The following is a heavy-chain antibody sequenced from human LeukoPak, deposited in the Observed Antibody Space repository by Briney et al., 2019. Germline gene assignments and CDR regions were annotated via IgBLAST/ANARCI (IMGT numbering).Heavy chain of an antibody. CDR2: IRPDGSKK. CDR3: ARGSDYGDN. V-gene: IGHV3-30*02. Sequence: GGSLRLSCATSDFTFSDFGMHWVRQAPGKGLEWLAFIRPDGSKKYYAESVKGRFSIARDNSKRALHLQMNSLRAEDTAVYYCARGSDYGDNWGQGTLVTVSS. J-gene: IGHJ4*02. D-gene: IGHD4-17*01. CDR1: DFTFSDFG.